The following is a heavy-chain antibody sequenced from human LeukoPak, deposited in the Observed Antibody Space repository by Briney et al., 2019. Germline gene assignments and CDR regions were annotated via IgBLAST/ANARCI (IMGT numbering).Heavy chain of an antibody. CDR3: ARGYGYYGSGERWDRNDY. CDR1: GGSFSGYH. D-gene: IGHD3-10*01. Sequence: SETLSLTCAVYGGSFSGYHWSWIRQPPGKGLEWIGEINHSGSTNYNPSLKSRVTISVDTSKNQFSLKLSSVTAADTAVYYCARGYGYYGSGERWDRNDYWGQGTLVTVSS. CDR2: INHSGST. J-gene: IGHJ4*02. V-gene: IGHV4-34*01.